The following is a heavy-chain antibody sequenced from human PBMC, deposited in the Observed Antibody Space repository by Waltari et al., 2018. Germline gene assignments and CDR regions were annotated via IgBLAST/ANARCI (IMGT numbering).Heavy chain of an antibody. D-gene: IGHD3-3*01. CDR1: GYTFTDYY. J-gene: IGHJ6*03. CDR3: ATALLRFLEGPSLYMDV. CDR2: VDPEDGET. V-gene: IGHV1-69-2*01. Sequence: EVQLVQSGAEVKKPGATVKISCKVSGYTFTDYYMHWVQHAPGQGLEWMGLVDPEDGETIYAEKFQGRVTITADTSTDTAYMELSSLRSEDTAVYYCATALLRFLEGPSLYMDVWGKGTTVTVSS.